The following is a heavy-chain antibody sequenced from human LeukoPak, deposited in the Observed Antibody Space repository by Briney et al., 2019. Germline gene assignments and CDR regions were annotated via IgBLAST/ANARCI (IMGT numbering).Heavy chain of an antibody. CDR1: GYSISSGYY. CDR3: ARGKFYYYYMDV. Sequence: PSETLSLTCTVSGYSISSGYYWGWIRQPPGKGLEWIGSIYSSGSTYYNPSLKSRVTTSVDTSKNQFSLKLSSVTAADTAVYYCARGKFYYYYMDVWGKGTTVTVSS. J-gene: IGHJ6*03. V-gene: IGHV4-38-2*02. CDR2: IYSSGST.